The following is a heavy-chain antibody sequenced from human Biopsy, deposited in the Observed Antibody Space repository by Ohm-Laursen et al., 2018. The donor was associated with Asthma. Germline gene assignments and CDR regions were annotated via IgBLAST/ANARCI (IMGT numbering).Heavy chain of an antibody. D-gene: IGHD3-16*01. J-gene: IGHJ2*01. CDR3: ARDQGDFWFFDL. Sequence: SVKVSCKASGVNFPNNDISWFRQAPGQGLEWMGGIIPIVGTTAYAQKFQGRVTITADEATSTAYMELSSLRSEDTAVYYCARDQGDFWFFDLWGRGSLVTVSS. V-gene: IGHV1-69*13. CDR1: GVNFPNND. CDR2: IIPIVGTT.